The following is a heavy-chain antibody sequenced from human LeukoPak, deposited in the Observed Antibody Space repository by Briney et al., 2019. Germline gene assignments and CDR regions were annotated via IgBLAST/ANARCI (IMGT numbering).Heavy chain of an antibody. Sequence: GASVKVSCKASGYTFTTYGISWVRQAPGQGLEWMGWIGAYNGNTNYVQKLQGRVTMTTDTSTSTAYMELRNLRSDDTAMYYCARGGWHGDYRAAFDIWGQGTMVTVSS. CDR2: IGAYNGNT. CDR3: ARGGWHGDYRAAFDI. V-gene: IGHV1-18*01. J-gene: IGHJ3*02. CDR1: GYTFTTYG. D-gene: IGHD4-17*01.